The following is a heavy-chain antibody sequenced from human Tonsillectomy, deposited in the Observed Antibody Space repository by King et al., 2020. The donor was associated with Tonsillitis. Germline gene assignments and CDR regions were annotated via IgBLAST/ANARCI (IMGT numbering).Heavy chain of an antibody. V-gene: IGHV3-23*04. D-gene: IGHD1-26*01. Sequence: VQLVESGGGLVQPGGSLRLSCAASGLTFSNYAMTWVRQAPGKGLEWVAAINPSGESTYYADSVKGRFTISSDNSKNTLYLQMDSLRAEDTALYYCAKVTYYNYFDYWGQGTLVTVSS. J-gene: IGHJ4*02. CDR3: AKVTYYNYFDY. CDR1: GLTFSNYA. CDR2: INPSGEST.